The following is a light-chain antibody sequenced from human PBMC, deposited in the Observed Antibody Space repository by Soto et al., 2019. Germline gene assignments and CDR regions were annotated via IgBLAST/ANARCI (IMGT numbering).Light chain of an antibody. CDR3: QQYGSSLIT. J-gene: IGKJ5*01. CDR2: GVS. Sequence: EIVFTQSPGTVSLSAGGRATLSFMGSQSLSSMNLSWYQQKPGQAPRPLIYGVSSRATGLPDRFSGSGSGTDFTLTISRLEPEDFAVYYCQQYGSSLITFGQGTRLEIK. V-gene: IGKV3-20*01. CDR1: QSLSSMN.